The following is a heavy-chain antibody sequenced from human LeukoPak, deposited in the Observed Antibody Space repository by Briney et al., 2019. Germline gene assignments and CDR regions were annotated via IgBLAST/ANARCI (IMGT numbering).Heavy chain of an antibody. J-gene: IGHJ5*02. CDR1: GFTFSSNA. D-gene: IGHD6-19*01. Sequence: GGSLRLSCAASGFTFSSNAMSWVRQAPGKGLEWVSTISGSGGSTYYADSVKGRFTISRDNSKNTLYLQMNSLRAEDTAVYYCAKESEQWLVLRWFDPWGQGTLVTVSS. CDR3: AKESEQWLVLRWFDP. CDR2: ISGSGGST. V-gene: IGHV3-23*01.